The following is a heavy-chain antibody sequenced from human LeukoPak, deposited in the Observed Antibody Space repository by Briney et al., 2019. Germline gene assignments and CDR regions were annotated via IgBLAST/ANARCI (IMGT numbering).Heavy chain of an antibody. CDR2: IYPGESDT. CDR3: ARHPFD. CDR1: RYRFTSDW. V-gene: IGHV5-51*01. J-gene: IGHJ4*02. Sequence: GESLKISCKASRYRFTSDWIAWVRQTPGKGLEWMGIIYPGESDTRYSPSFQGQVTISADKSISTAYLQWSSLKASDTAIYYCARHPFDWGQGTLVTVSS.